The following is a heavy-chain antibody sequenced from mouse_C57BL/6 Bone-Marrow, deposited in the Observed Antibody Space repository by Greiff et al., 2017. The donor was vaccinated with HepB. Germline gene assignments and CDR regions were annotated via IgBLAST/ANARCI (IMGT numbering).Heavy chain of an antibody. D-gene: IGHD1-1*01. CDR2: IDPENGDT. V-gene: IGHV14-4*01. J-gene: IGHJ2*01. Sequence: VQLKESGAELVRPGASVKLSCTASGFNIKDYYMHWVKQRPEQGLEWIGWIDPENGDTEYASKFQGKATITADTSSNTAYLQLSSLTSEDTAVYYCTNYGSSYVSYWGQGTTLTVSS. CDR1: GFNIKDYY. CDR3: TNYGSSYVSY.